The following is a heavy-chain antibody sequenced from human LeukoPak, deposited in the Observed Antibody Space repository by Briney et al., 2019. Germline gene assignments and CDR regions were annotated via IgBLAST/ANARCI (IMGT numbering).Heavy chain of an antibody. J-gene: IGHJ4*02. CDR3: ARARGDTAWPFDY. CDR2: IYSGGST. CDR1: GFTVSSNY. Sequence: QPGGSLRLSCAASGFTVSSNYMSWVRQAPWKGLEWVSVIYSGGSTYYADSVKGRFTISRDNSKNTLYLQMNSLRAEDTAVYYCARARGDTAWPFDYWGQGTLVTVSS. V-gene: IGHV3-53*01. D-gene: IGHD5-18*01.